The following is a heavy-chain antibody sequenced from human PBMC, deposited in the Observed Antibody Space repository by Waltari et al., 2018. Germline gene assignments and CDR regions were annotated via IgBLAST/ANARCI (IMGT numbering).Heavy chain of an antibody. CDR2: INPSDGST. Sequence: QVQLVQSGAEVKKPGASVKVSCKASGYTFTSFHIPWVRQAPGQGLEWMGIINPSDGSTAYAQKFQGRVTMTRDTSTSTVYMELSSLRSEDTAVFYCARSLVGATTEFDFWGQGTLVTVSS. V-gene: IGHV1-46*01. D-gene: IGHD1-26*01. J-gene: IGHJ4*02. CDR3: ARSLVGATTEFDF. CDR1: GYTFTSFH.